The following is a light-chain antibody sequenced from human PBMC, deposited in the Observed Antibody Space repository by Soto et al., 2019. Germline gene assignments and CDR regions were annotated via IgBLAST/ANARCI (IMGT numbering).Light chain of an antibody. Sequence: DIVMTQSPLSLPVTPGEPASISCSSSHSRLHSNGYNYLDWYLQKPWQSPQLLIFEVSNHFSGVSDRFSGSGSGTDFTLTISTVEPEDFAVYYCHQYGISPWTFGQGTKVDIK. CDR1: HSRLHSNGYNY. J-gene: IGKJ1*01. CDR3: HQYGISPWT. CDR2: EVS. V-gene: IGKV2D-29*02.